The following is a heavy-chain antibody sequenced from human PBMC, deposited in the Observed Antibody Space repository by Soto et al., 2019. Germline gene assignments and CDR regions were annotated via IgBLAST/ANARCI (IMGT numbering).Heavy chain of an antibody. V-gene: IGHV1-2*02. CDR2: INPNSGGT. CDR1: GYTFTGYY. D-gene: IGHD2-2*01. CDR3: ARAPPLVPAALFDY. J-gene: IGHJ4*02. Sequence: QVQLVQSGAEVKKPGASVKVSCKASGYTFTGYYMHWVRQAPGQGLEWMGWINPNSGGTNYAQKFQRRVTMTRATSISTAYMELSRLRSDDTAVYYCARAPPLVPAALFDYWGQGTLVXVSS.